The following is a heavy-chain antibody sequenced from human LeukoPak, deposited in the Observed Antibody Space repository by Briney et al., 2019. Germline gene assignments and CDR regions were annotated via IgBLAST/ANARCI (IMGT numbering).Heavy chain of an antibody. Sequence: ASVKVSCKASGGTFSSYAISWVRQAPGQGLEWMGGIIPIFGTANYAQKFQGRVTITTDESTSTAYMELSSLRSEDTAVYYCARDLFHYGSGSYYFDYWGQGTLVTVSS. CDR1: GGTFSSYA. CDR2: IIPIFGTA. D-gene: IGHD3-10*01. J-gene: IGHJ4*02. V-gene: IGHV1-69*05. CDR3: ARDLFHYGSGSYYFDY.